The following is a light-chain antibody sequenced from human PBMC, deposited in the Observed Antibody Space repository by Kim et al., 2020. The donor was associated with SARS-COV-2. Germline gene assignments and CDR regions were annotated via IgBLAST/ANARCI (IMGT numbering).Light chain of an antibody. CDR1: QSLSNTY. V-gene: IGKV3-20*01. CDR2: GAS. J-gene: IGKJ4*01. Sequence: EIVLTQSPGTLSLSPGERATLSCRASQSLSNTYLAWYQQKPGQPPRLLIYGASSRATGIPDRFSGSGSGTDFTFSISRLEPEDFAVYYCQQYDNSPLTFGGGTKWISN. CDR3: QQYDNSPLT.